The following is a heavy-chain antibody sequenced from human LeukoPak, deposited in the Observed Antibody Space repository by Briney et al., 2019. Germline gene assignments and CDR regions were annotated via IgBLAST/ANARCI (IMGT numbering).Heavy chain of an antibody. Sequence: GASVKVSCKASGYTFTGYYMHWVRQAPGQGLEWMGWINPSSGGTNYAQKFQGRVTMTRDTSISTAYMELSRLRSDDTAVYYCASGSGSYYPLGYWGQGTLVTVSS. CDR2: INPSSGGT. D-gene: IGHD3-10*01. V-gene: IGHV1-2*02. CDR3: ASGSGSYYPLGY. CDR1: GYTFTGYY. J-gene: IGHJ4*02.